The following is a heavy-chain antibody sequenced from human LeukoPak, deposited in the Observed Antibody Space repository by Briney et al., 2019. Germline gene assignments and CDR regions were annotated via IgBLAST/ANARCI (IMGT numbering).Heavy chain of an antibody. J-gene: IGHJ4*02. CDR2: IKEDGSEK. Sequence: GGSLRLSCAASGFTFSNYYINWIRQAPGKGLEWVANIKEDGSEKYYGDSVKGRFTISRDNAKNSLYLQMNSLRAEDTAVYYCARDSSGYQWGQGTLVTVSS. D-gene: IGHD3-22*01. V-gene: IGHV3-7*01. CDR3: ARDSSGYQ. CDR1: GFTFSNYY.